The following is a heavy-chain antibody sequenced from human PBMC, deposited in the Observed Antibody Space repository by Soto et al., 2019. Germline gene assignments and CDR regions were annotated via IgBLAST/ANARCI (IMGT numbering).Heavy chain of an antibody. CDR3: ARGFGLDP. CDR2: TYYRSKWYN. V-gene: IGHV6-1*01. J-gene: IGHJ5*02. D-gene: IGHD3-10*01. Sequence: KQSQTLSLTCVISGDSVSRNTTAWNWIRQSPSRGLEWPGRTYYRSKWYNDYAISVKSRVTINPDTSKNQFSLQLNSVTPEDTAVYFCARGFGLDPWGQGTLVTVSS. CDR1: GDSVSRNTTA.